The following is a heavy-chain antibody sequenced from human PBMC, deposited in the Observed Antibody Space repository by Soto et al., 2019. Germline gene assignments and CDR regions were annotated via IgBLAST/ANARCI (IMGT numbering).Heavy chain of an antibody. Sequence: QVQLVESGGGVVQPGGSLRLSCAASGFTLSSHGMQWVRQAPGKGLEWVAVVSNNGGITYYADSVKGRFTISRDNSKNTLYLQMNSLRPEDTAVYYCVKEFGVAGSRFESFFDYWGQGTLVTVSS. V-gene: IGHV3-30*18. CDR3: VKEFGVAGSRFESFFDY. CDR2: VSNNGGIT. D-gene: IGHD3-16*01. J-gene: IGHJ4*02. CDR1: GFTLSSHG.